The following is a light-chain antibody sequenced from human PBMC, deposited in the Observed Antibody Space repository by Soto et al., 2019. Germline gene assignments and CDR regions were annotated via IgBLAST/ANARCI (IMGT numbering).Light chain of an antibody. Sequence: EIVLTQSPGTLSLSPGEGATLSCRASQSVSTNFFAWYQQKPGQAPRLLIYGASTRATGIPDRFSGSGSGTDFTLTISRLEPEDFAVYYCQQYGGSPLYTFGQGTKLEIK. J-gene: IGKJ2*01. V-gene: IGKV3-20*01. CDR3: QQYGGSPLYT. CDR1: QSVSTNF. CDR2: GAS.